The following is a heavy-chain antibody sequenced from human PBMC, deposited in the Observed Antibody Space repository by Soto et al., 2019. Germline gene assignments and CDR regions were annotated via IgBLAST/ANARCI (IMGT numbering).Heavy chain of an antibody. V-gene: IGHV2-5*02. CDR1: GFSLSTSGVG. J-gene: IGHJ4*02. CDR2: IYWDDDK. CDR3: AYSIAPRIFDY. Sequence: QITLKESGPTLVKPTQTLTLTCTFSGFSLSTSGVGVGWIRQPPGKALEWLALIYWDDDKRYSPSLKSRLTNTKDTPKNQVVLTLPNMDPVDTATYYCAYSIAPRIFDYWGQGSLVTGSS. D-gene: IGHD3-16*02.